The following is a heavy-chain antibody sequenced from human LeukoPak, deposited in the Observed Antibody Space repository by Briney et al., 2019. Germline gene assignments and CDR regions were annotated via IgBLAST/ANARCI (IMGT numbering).Heavy chain of an antibody. CDR2: ISWNSGSV. Sequence: PGGSLRLSCAASGFTFDDYAMPWVRQAPGKGLEWVSGISWNSGSVGYADSVKGRFTISRDNAKNSLYLQMNSLRAEDMALYYCARLVVPAAHDAFDIWGQGTMVTVSS. CDR3: ARLVVPAAHDAFDI. V-gene: IGHV3-9*03. CDR1: GFTFDDYA. D-gene: IGHD2-2*01. J-gene: IGHJ3*02.